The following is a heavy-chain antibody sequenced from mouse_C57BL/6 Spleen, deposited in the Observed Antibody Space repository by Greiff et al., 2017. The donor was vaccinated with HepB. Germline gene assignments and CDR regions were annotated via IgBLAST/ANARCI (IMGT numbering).Heavy chain of an antibody. CDR2: IYPGDGDT. CDR3: ASDKTHLYWYFDV. J-gene: IGHJ1*03. Sequence: QVQLQQSGPELVKPGASVKISCKASGYAFSSSWMNWVKQRPGKGLEWIGRIYPGDGDTNYNGKFKGKATLTADKSSSTAYMQLSSLTSEDSAVYFCASDKTHLYWYFDVWGTGTTVTVSS. CDR1: GYAFSSSW. V-gene: IGHV1-82*01.